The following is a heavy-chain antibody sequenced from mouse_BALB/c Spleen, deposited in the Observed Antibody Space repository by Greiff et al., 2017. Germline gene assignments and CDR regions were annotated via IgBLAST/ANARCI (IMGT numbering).Heavy chain of an antibody. J-gene: IGHJ3*01. D-gene: IGHD2-1*01. CDR1: GFTFSSYA. CDR2: ISSGGSYT. Sequence: EVQGVESGGGLVKPGGSLKLSCAASGFTFSSYAMSWVRQSPEKRLEWVAEISSGGSYTYYPDTVTGRFTISRDNAKNTLYLEMSSLRSEDTAMYYCARLYGNLFAYWGQGTLVTVSA. V-gene: IGHV5-9-4*01. CDR3: ARLYGNLFAY.